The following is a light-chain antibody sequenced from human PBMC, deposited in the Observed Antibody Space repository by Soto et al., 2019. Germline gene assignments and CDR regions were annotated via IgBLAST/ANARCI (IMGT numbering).Light chain of an antibody. CDR2: EVF. Sequence: QSALTQPASVSGSPGQSITISCTGTSSDVGAYDYVSWYQQHPGKAPRLLIYEVFNRPSGVSNRFSGSKSGNTASLTISGLQTEDEADYYCSSHAGSSAFYVFGTGTKVTVL. J-gene: IGLJ1*01. CDR1: SSDVGAYDY. CDR3: SSHAGSSAFYV. V-gene: IGLV2-14*01.